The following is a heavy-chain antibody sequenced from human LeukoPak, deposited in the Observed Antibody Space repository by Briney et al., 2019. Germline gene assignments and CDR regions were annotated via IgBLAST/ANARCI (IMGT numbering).Heavy chain of an antibody. V-gene: IGHV3-48*02. J-gene: IGHJ4*02. CDR2: IRTTAEGAKYA. D-gene: IGHD3-9*01. CDR3: ATDQRYAFDY. Sequence: GGSLRLSCATSGFSFTDYPMNWVRQAPGKGLEWISNIRTTAEGAKYAYYAYSVKGRFTISRDDGKNTLYLHMNSLRDDDTAVYYCATDQRYAFDYWGQGILVTVSS. CDR1: GFSFTDYP.